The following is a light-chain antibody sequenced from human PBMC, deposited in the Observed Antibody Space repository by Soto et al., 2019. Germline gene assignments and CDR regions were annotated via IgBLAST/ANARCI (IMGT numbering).Light chain of an antibody. J-gene: IGKJ5*01. CDR1: QNINNY. Sequence: IQMTLSASSLSSSVGYRVTITCQASQNINNYLNWYQRKPGRAPKLLIYDASNLEAGVPSRFRGSGSGTDSTFTISRLQPEDIATYYCQQYENLPTFGQGTRLEIK. CDR3: QQYENLPT. V-gene: IGKV1-33*01. CDR2: DAS.